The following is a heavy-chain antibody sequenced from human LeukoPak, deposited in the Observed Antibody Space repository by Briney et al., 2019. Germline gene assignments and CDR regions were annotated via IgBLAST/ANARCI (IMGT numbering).Heavy chain of an antibody. CDR1: GFTVSSNY. CDR3: AKDSSGGYDFDP. J-gene: IGHJ5*02. V-gene: IGHV3-53*01. D-gene: IGHD5-12*01. CDR2: IYSGGST. Sequence: GGSLRLSCAASGFTVSSNYMSWVRQAPGKGLEWVSVIYSGGSTYYADSVKGRFTISRDNSKNTLYLQMNSLRAEDTAVYYCAKDSSGGYDFDPWGQGTLVTVSS.